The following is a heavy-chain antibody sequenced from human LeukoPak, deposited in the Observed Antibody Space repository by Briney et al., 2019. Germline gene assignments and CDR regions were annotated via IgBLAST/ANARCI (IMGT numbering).Heavy chain of an antibody. J-gene: IGHJ3*02. V-gene: IGHV3-23*01. CDR3: AKSPAVDAAFDI. Sequence: GGSLRLSCAASGFTFSNFAVSWVRQAPWKGLEWVSAISGSGGSTYYADSVKGRFTISRDNSKNTLYLQMNSLRAEDTAVYYCAKSPAVDAAFDIWGRGTMVTVSS. CDR2: ISGSGGST. D-gene: IGHD4-23*01. CDR1: GFTFSNFA.